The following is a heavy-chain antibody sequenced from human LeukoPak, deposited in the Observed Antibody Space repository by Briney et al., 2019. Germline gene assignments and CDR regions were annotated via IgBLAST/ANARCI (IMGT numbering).Heavy chain of an antibody. CDR3: ARALDIVATITAIDY. D-gene: IGHD5-12*01. CDR1: AFTFTSYS. CDR2: ISSSSSDI. Sequence: GGSLRLSCAASAFTFTSYSMNWVRQAPGKGLEWVTSISSSSSDIYYADSVKGRFNIARDKAKNSLYLQMNSLRAEDTAVYYCARALDIVATITAIDYWGQGTLVTVA. J-gene: IGHJ4*02. V-gene: IGHV3-21*01.